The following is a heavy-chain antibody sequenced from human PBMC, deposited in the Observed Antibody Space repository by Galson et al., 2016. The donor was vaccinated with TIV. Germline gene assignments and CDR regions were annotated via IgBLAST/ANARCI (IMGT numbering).Heavy chain of an antibody. CDR3: ASDPVPAAYGMDV. D-gene: IGHD2-2*01. J-gene: IGHJ6*02. V-gene: IGHV1-69*06. CDR1: GGTFSRFA. CDR2: IIPTFGTS. Sequence: SVKVSCKASGGTFSRFAISWVRQAPGQALEWMGSIIPTFGTSMYAQKFQGRVTITADKSTSTAYMELSSLKSEDTAVYYCASDPVPAAYGMDVWGQGTTVTVS.